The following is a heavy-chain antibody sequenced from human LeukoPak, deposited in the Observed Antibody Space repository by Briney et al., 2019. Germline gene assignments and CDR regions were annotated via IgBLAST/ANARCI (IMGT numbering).Heavy chain of an antibody. Sequence: PSETLSLTCTVSGGSISSSSYYWGWIRQPPGKGLEWIGSIYYSGSTYYNPSLKSRVTISVDTSKNQFSLKLSSVTAADTAVYYCARDPSSWFTPYFDYWGQGTLVTVSS. D-gene: IGHD6-13*01. J-gene: IGHJ4*02. V-gene: IGHV4-39*07. CDR1: GGSISSSSYY. CDR2: IYYSGST. CDR3: ARDPSSWFTPYFDY.